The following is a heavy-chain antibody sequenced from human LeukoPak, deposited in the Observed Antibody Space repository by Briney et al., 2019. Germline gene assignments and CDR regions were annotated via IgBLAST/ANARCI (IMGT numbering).Heavy chain of an antibody. CDR3: ARGMICSSTSCYPSNYYGMDV. Sequence: PSETLSLTCAVYGGSFSGYYWSWIRQPPGKGLEWIGEINHSGSTNYNLSLKSRVTISVDTSKNQFSLKLSSVTAADTAVYYCARGMICSSTSCYPSNYYGMDVWGQGTTVTVSS. D-gene: IGHD2-2*01. CDR2: INHSGST. CDR1: GGSFSGYY. V-gene: IGHV4-34*01. J-gene: IGHJ6*02.